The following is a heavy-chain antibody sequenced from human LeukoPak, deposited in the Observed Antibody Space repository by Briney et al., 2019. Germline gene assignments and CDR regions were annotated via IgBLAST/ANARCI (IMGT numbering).Heavy chain of an antibody. D-gene: IGHD3-9*01. CDR2: ISGSGGST. Sequence: PGGSLRLSCAASGFTFSSYAMSWVRQAPGKGLEWVSAISGSGGSTYYADSVKGRFTISRDNSKNTLYLQMNSLRAEDTAVYYCAKKTYYDILTGPYDYWGQGTLVTVSS. V-gene: IGHV3-23*01. CDR3: AKKTYYDILTGPYDY. CDR1: GFTFSSYA. J-gene: IGHJ4*02.